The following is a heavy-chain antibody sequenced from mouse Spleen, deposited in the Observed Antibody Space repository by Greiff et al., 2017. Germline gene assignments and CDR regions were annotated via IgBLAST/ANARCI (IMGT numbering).Heavy chain of an antibody. CDR2: ISSGGGNT. CDR3: ARQNGNYFDY. J-gene: IGHJ2*01. CDR1: GFTFSSYA. D-gene: IGHD2-1*01. V-gene: IGHV5-9*04. Sequence: EVKLMESGGGLVKLGGSLKLSCAASGFTFSSYAMSWVRQTPEKRLEWVATISSGGGNTYYPDSVKGRFTISRDNAKNTLYLQMSSLKSEDTAMYYCARQNGNYFDYWGQGTTLTVSS.